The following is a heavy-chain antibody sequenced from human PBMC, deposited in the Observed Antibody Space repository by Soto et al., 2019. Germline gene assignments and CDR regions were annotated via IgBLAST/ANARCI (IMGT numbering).Heavy chain of an antibody. CDR2: INPNSGGT. CDR1: GYTFTGYY. D-gene: IGHD3-9*01. Sequence: ASVKVSCKASGYTFTGYYMHWVRQAPGQGLEWMGWINPNSGGTNYAQKFQGWVTMTRDTSISTAYMELSRLRSDDTAVYYCARASILTGYYIYYFDYWGQGTLVTVPQ. J-gene: IGHJ4*02. CDR3: ARASILTGYYIYYFDY. V-gene: IGHV1-2*04.